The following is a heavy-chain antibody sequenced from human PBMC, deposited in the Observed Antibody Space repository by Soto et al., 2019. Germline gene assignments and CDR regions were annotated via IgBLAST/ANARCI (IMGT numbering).Heavy chain of an antibody. D-gene: IGHD6-19*01. V-gene: IGHV3-23*01. CDR2: ISDSGATT. Sequence: GGSLRLSCAASGFPFGENAMSWVRQAPGKGLEWVSGISDSGATTYYADSVRGRFTISRDNSKNTLYLQMKSLRAEDSASYYCAKEDTSSGSLDFWGQGALVTVSS. J-gene: IGHJ4*02. CDR1: GFPFGENA. CDR3: AKEDTSSGSLDF.